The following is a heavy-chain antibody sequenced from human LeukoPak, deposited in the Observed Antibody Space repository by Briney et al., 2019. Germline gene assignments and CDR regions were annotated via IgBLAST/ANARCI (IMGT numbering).Heavy chain of an antibody. CDR3: ARNLYTSGDY. CDR2: INTDSSLI. J-gene: IGHJ4*02. V-gene: IGHV3-74*01. D-gene: IGHD6-19*01. Sequence: GGSLRLSCAASGFTFSSYWMHWVRQAPGKGLAWVSRINTDSSLINYADSVKGRFTISRDNAKSTLYLQMNSLRPEDTAIYYCARNLYTSGDYWGQGTLVTVSS. CDR1: GFTFSSYW.